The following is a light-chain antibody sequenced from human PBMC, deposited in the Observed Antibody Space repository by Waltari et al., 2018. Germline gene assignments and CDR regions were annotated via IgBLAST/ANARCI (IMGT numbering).Light chain of an antibody. V-gene: IGKV3D-15*01. Sequence: IVMTQSPATVSVSPGERATLSCRASQYIGKNVEGYQQKPGQAPRLLIYGTSTRATGTPARFSGSGSGTDFTLTISSLQSEDFAVYYCQQYNHWSLISFGQGTRLEMK. CDR1: QYIGKN. J-gene: IGKJ5*01. CDR2: GTS. CDR3: QQYNHWSLIS.